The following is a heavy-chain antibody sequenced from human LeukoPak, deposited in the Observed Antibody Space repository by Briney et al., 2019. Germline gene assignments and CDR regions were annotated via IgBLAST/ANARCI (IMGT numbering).Heavy chain of an antibody. CDR1: GYTFTSYG. CDR2: ISAYNGNT. CDR3: ARDNSLGDSAWWFDP. V-gene: IGHV1-18*01. Sequence: ASVKVSCKASGYTFTSYGISWVRQAPGQGLEWMGWISAYNGNTNYAQKLQGRVTMTTDTSTRTDYMEVSSLRSEDTAVYYCARDNSLGDSAWWFDPWGQGTLVTVSS. D-gene: IGHD5-12*01. J-gene: IGHJ5*02.